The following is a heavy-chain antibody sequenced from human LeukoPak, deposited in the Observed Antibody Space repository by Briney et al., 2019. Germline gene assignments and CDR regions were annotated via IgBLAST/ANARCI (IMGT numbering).Heavy chain of an antibody. J-gene: IGHJ1*01. CDR3: ARDLGNDMGYFQH. D-gene: IGHD7-27*01. CDR1: GGSISSGGYY. V-gene: IGHV4-30-2*01. CDR2: IYHSGST. Sequence: SETLSLTCTVSGGSISSGGYYWSWIRQPPGKGLEWIGYIYHSGSTYYNPSLKSRVTISVDRSKNQFSLKLSSVTAADTAVYYCARDLGNDMGYFQHWGQGTLVTVSS.